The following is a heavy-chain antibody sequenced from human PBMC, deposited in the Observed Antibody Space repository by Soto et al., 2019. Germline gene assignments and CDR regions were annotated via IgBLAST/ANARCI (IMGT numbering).Heavy chain of an antibody. D-gene: IGHD4-17*01. CDR2: IIPVFGTA. CDR3: ARGDATKIVVTTYYGTDV. J-gene: IGHJ6*02. Sequence: QVQLVQSGAEVKKPGSSVKVSCKASGGSLSNYGISWVRQAPGQGLEWMGGIIPVFGTANYAQKFQGRVTITAYESTSRGYMDVTSLRSEDAAVDYCARGDATKIVVTTYYGTDVWGQGTTVTGSS. CDR1: GGSLSNYG. V-gene: IGHV1-69*12.